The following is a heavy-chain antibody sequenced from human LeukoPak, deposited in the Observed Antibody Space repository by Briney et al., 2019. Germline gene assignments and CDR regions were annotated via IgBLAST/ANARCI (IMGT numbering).Heavy chain of an antibody. Sequence: SETLSLTCTVSGGSISSYYWSWIRQPPGKGLEWIGYIYYSGSTNYNPSLKSRVTISVGTSKNQFSLKLSSVTAADTAVYYCARFGYYYYYMDVWGKGTTVTVSS. CDR1: GGSISSYY. D-gene: IGHD3-16*01. CDR2: IYYSGST. CDR3: ARFGYYYYYMDV. V-gene: IGHV4-59*01. J-gene: IGHJ6*03.